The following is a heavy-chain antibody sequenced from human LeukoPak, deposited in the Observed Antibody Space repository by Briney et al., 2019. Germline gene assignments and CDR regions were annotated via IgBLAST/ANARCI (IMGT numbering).Heavy chain of an antibody. J-gene: IGHJ4*02. CDR1: GYTFTSYY. CDR2: INPSGGST. D-gene: IGHD1-26*01. Sequence: ASVKVSCKASGYTFTSYYMHWVRQAPGQGLEWMGIINPSGGSTSYAQKFQGRVTMTRDTSTSTVYMELSSLRSEDTAVYYCAASGGSYYDFDYWGQGTLVTVSS. V-gene: IGHV1-46*01. CDR3: AASGGSYYDFDY.